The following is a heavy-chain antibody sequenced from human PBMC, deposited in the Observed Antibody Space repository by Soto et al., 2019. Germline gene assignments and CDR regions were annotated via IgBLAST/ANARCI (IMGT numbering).Heavy chain of an antibody. CDR2: ISSSSSYI. CDR3: AITPCIGSALDD. J-gene: IGHJ4*02. CDR1: GFTFSSYS. V-gene: IGHV3-21*01. Sequence: GGSLRLSCAASGFTFSSYSMNWVRQAPGKGLEWVSSISSSSSYIYYADSVKGRFTISRDNAKNSLYLQMNSLRAEDTAVYYCAITPCIGSALDDWGQGTPVTVSS. D-gene: IGHD6-13*01.